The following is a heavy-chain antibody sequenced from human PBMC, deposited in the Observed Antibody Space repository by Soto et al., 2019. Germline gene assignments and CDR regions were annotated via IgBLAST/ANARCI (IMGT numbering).Heavy chain of an antibody. Sequence: QVQLQESGPGLVKPSQTLSLTCTVSGGSISSGGYYWSWIRQHPGRGLERIGYIYYSGSTYYNPSLKSQITISVDTSKNQFSLKLSSVTAADTAVYYCARGIPPELYTMTDNYFDYWGQGTLVPGSS. V-gene: IGHV4-31*01. CDR3: ARGIPPELYTMTDNYFDY. D-gene: IGHD3-3*01. CDR2: IYYSGST. J-gene: IGHJ4*02. CDR1: GGSISSGGYY.